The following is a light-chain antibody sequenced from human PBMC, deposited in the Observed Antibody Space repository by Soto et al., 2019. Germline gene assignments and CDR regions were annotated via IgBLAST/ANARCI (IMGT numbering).Light chain of an antibody. J-gene: IGKJ1*01. CDR1: QSISPW. CDR3: QHYKTYSRT. V-gene: IGKV1-5*03. Sequence: DIQMTQSPSTLSASVGDRVTITCRASQSISPWLAWYQQKPGRAPKLLIYKASNLESGVPSRFSGSGSGTEFTLTISSLQPDDFATYYCQHYKTYSRTF. CDR2: KAS.